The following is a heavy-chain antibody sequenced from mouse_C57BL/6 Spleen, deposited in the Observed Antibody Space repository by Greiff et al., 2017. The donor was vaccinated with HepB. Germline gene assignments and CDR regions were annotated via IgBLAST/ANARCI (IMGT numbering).Heavy chain of an antibody. Sequence: EVQLVESGAELVRPGASVKLSCTASGFNIKDDYMHWVKQRPEQGLEWIGWIDPENGDTEYASKFQGKATITADTSSNTAYLQLSSLTSEDTAVYYCTTGYDWYFDVWGTGTTVTVSS. D-gene: IGHD2-2*01. J-gene: IGHJ1*03. CDR2: IDPENGDT. V-gene: IGHV14-4*01. CDR3: TTGYDWYFDV. CDR1: GFNIKDDY.